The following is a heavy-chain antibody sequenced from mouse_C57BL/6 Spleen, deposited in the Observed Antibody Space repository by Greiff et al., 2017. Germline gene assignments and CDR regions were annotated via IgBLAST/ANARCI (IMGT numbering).Heavy chain of an antibody. V-gene: IGHV1-9*01. Sequence: VQLQQSGAELMKPGASVKLSCKATGYTFTGYWIEWVKQRPGHGLEWIGEILPGSGSTNYNAKFKGKATFTADTSSNTAYMQLSSLTTEDSAIYYCARSRYFYDGYYYFDYWGQGTTLTVSS. CDR1: GYTFTGYW. CDR2: ILPGSGST. D-gene: IGHD2-3*01. J-gene: IGHJ2*01. CDR3: ARSRYFYDGYYYFDY.